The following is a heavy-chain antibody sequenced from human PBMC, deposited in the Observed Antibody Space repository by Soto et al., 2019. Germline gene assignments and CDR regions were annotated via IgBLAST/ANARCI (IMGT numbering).Heavy chain of an antibody. CDR1: GCSISSVGYY. V-gene: IGHV4-31*03. CDR3: ARRKQNYYGMDI. CDR2: ISYSGST. J-gene: IGHJ6*02. Sequence: SVTLSLTCTVSGCSISSVGYYWIWHRQHPGKGLEWIGYISYSGSTYYNPSLKTRVTILVDASENHFSLKLTSVTAADTAVYYCARRKQNYYGMDIWGQGTTVTLSS.